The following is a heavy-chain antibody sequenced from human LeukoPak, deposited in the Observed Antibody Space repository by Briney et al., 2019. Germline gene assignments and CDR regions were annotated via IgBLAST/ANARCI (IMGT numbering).Heavy chain of an antibody. D-gene: IGHD2-15*01. CDR3: TRRVSTTRWFDP. CDR1: GFTFSSYW. CDR2: IKSDGSTT. Sequence: PGGSLRLSCAASGFTFSSYWMHWVRQAPGKGLVWVSRIKSDGSTTNYADSAKGRFTISRDNAENTLYLQMNSLRVEDTAVYYCTRRVSTTRWFDPWGQGTLVTVSS. J-gene: IGHJ5*02. V-gene: IGHV3-74*01.